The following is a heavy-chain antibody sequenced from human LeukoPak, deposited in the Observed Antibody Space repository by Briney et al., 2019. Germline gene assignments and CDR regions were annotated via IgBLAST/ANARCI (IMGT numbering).Heavy chain of an antibody. V-gene: IGHV3-23*01. CDR1: GFTFSSYA. CDR2: ISGSGGNT. J-gene: IGHJ4*02. CDR3: AAFMVRGVIVEDY. Sequence: GGPLRLSCAASGFTFSSYAMSGVRQAPGKGLEWVSAISGSGGNTYYADSVKGRFTISRDNSKNTLYLQMNSLRAEDTAVYYCAAFMVRGVIVEDYWGQGTLVTVSS. D-gene: IGHD3-10*01.